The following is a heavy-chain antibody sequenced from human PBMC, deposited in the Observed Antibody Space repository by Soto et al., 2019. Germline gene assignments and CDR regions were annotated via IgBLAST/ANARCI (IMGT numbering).Heavy chain of an antibody. V-gene: IGHV3-9*02. D-gene: IGHD3-10*01. Sequence: PGGSLRLSCLVSGVTSLDYAMHWVRKPPGKGLEWVSGIYWNGGGTGYADSVKGRFTISIDKAQNFLYLQMNSLRPEDTAFYYCVKDVSPGGADVWGQGTTVTVSS. CDR3: VKDVSPGGADV. CDR2: IYWNGGGT. CDR1: GVTSLDYA. J-gene: IGHJ6*02.